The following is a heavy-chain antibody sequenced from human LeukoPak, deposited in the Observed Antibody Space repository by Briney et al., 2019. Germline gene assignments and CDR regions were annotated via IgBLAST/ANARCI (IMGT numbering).Heavy chain of an antibody. V-gene: IGHV4-39*07. D-gene: IGHD2-2*02. CDR3: ARGRYCSSTSCYKWRYYYYMDV. J-gene: IGHJ6*03. Sequence: SETLSLTCTVSGGSISSSSYYWGWIRRPPGKGLEWIGTLSYSGTTNYNPSLKSRVTISVDTSKNQFSLKLSSVTAADTAVYYCARGRYCSSTSCYKWRYYYYMDVWGKGTTVTVSS. CDR1: GGSISSSSYY. CDR2: LSYSGTT.